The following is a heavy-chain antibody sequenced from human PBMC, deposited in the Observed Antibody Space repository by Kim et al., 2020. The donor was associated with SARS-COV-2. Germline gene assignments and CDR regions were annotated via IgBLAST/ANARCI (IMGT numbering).Heavy chain of an antibody. CDR1: GYTFTSYG. J-gene: IGHJ6*02. CDR3: ARDGGPRVRGVIYPVYYYGMDV. CDR2: ISAYNGNT. Sequence: ASVKVSCKASGYTFTSYGISWVRQAPGQGLEWMGWISAYNGNTNYAQKLQGRVTMTTDTSTSTAYMELRSLRSDDTAVYYCARDGGPRVRGVIYPVYYYGMDVWGQGTTVTVSS. D-gene: IGHD3-10*01. V-gene: IGHV1-18*01.